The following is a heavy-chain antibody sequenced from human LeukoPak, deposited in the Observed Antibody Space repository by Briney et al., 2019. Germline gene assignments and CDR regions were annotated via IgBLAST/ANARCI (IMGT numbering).Heavy chain of an antibody. D-gene: IGHD3-10*01. CDR2: ISGSGGST. CDR3: AKGCITMVRGVICYFDY. Sequence: GGSLRLSCAASGFTFNTYSFNWVRQAPGKGLEWVSAISGSGGSTYYADSVKGRFTISRDNSKNTLYLQMNSLRAEDTAVYYCAKGCITMVRGVICYFDYWGQGTLVTVSS. V-gene: IGHV3-23*01. J-gene: IGHJ4*02. CDR1: GFTFNTYS.